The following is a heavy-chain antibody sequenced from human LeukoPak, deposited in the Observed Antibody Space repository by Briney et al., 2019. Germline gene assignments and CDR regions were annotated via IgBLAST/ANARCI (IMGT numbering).Heavy chain of an antibody. CDR3: AKERVYYDFWSGYENFDY. V-gene: IGHV3-23*01. CDR2: IXXSGGST. Sequence: IXXSGGSTYYADSVKGRFTISRDNSKNTLYLQMNSLRAEDTAVYYCAKERVYYDFWSGYENFDYWGQGTLVTVSS. D-gene: IGHD3-3*01. J-gene: IGHJ4*02.